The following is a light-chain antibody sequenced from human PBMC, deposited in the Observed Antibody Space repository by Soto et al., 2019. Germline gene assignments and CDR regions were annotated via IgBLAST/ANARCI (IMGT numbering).Light chain of an antibody. V-gene: IGKV1-33*01. CDR3: QQYRNFLLT. CDR1: QDIRNY. Sequence: DIQMTQSTSSLSASLGDRVTITCQASQDIRNYLNWYQQKPGNAPKLLIYDASSLQTGVPSRFSGNGSGTDFTFTINSLQPEDFATYYCQQYRNFLLTFGHGTRLEIK. CDR2: DAS. J-gene: IGKJ5*01.